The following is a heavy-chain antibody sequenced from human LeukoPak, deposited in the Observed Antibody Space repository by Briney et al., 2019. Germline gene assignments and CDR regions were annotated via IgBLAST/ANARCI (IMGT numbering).Heavy chain of an antibody. CDR1: GGSISSYNSY. CDR2: LYYSGSP. Sequence: PSETLSLTCTVSGGSISSYNSYWGWIRQPPGKGLEWIGSLYYSGSPYYNPSLKSRVTISVDTSKNHFSLKLSSVTAADTAVYYCARVAFRGALFGYFDYWGQGTLVTVSS. J-gene: IGHJ4*02. D-gene: IGHD3-10*01. V-gene: IGHV4-39*02. CDR3: ARVAFRGALFGYFDY.